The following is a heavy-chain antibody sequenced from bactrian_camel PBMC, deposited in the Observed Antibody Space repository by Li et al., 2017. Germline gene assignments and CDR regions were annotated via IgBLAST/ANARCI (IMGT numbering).Heavy chain of an antibody. CDR2: IAPDGST. Sequence: HVQLVESGGGSVQAGGSQRLSRAASGYSSSNFCMAWFRQAPGKEREGVATIAPDGSTSYADSVKDRFTISKNNAKYTLYLQMNSLKPEDAAMYYCAAKSTLYCSRLNDYRYWGQGTQVTVS. CDR1: GYSSSNFC. V-gene: IGHV3S53*01. J-gene: IGHJ4*01. CDR3: AAKSTLYCSRLNDYRY. D-gene: IGHD3*01.